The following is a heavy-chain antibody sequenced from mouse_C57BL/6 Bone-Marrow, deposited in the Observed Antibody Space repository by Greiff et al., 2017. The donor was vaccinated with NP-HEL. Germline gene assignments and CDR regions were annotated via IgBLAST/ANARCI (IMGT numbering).Heavy chain of an antibody. V-gene: IGHV1-69*01. CDR3: ARFDYYGSEDYFDY. J-gene: IGHJ2*01. CDR1: GYTFTSYW. D-gene: IGHD1-1*01. CDR2: IDPSDSYN. Sequence: QVQLKQPGAELVMPGASVKLSCKASGYTFTSYWMHWVKQRTGQGLEWIGEIDPSDSYNNYNQKFKGKSILTVDKSSSTAYMQLSSLTSEDSAVYYCARFDYYGSEDYFDYWGQGTTLTVSS.